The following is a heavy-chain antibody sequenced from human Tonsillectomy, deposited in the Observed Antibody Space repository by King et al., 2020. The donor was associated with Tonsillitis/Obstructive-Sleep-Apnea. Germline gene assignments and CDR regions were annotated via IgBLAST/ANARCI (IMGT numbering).Heavy chain of an antibody. V-gene: IGHV3-23*04. J-gene: IGHJ6*03. D-gene: IGHD3-10*01. CDR3: AKEPLWFGEYFPMDF. CDR1: GFTFSSYA. CDR2: ISATGGST. Sequence: VQLVESGGGLVQPGGSLRLSCAASGFTFSSYAMSWVRQAPGKGLEWVSAISATGGSTYYADGVKGRFTISRDNSKNTLYLQVNSLRAEDTDVYYCAKEPLWFGEYFPMDFWGIGTSVTVSS.